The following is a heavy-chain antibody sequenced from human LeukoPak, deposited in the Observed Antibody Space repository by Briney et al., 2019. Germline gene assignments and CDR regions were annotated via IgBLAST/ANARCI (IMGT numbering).Heavy chain of an antibody. D-gene: IGHD3-22*01. CDR2: IYYSGST. Sequence: SETLSLTCTVSGGSISSSSYYWGWIRQPPGKGLEWIGSIYYSGSTYYNPSLKSRVTISVDTSKNQFSLKLSSVTAADTAVYCYASRPYYDSSGYYEYYFDYWGQGTLVTVSS. J-gene: IGHJ4*02. CDR1: GGSISSSSYY. CDR3: ASRPYYDSSGYYEYYFDY. V-gene: IGHV4-39*01.